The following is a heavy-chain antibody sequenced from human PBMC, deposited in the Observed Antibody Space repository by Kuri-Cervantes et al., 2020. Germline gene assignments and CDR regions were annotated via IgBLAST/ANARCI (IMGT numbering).Heavy chain of an antibody. CDR1: GGSISSGGYS. D-gene: IGHD3-10*01. V-gene: IGHV4-30-2*01. CDR3: AREGSSGSYYPN. CDR2: SYHSGST. J-gene: IGHJ4*02. Sequence: SETLSLTCAVSGGSISSGGYSWSWIRQPPGKGLEWIGYSYHSGSTYYNPSLKSRVTITVDRSQNQFPLKLSSVTAADTAVYYCAREGSSGSYYPNWGQGTLVTVSS.